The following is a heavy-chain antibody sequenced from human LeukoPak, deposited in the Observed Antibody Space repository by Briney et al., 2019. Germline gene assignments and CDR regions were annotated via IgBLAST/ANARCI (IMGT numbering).Heavy chain of an antibody. V-gene: IGHV3-7*03. CDR1: GFFFNKYW. CDR2: INLNSIMK. D-gene: IGHD6-13*01. CDR3: AKDRLAAAGIAPPYTDY. Sequence: GGSLRLSCTTSGFFFNKYWMSWVRQAPGKGLEWVANINLNSIMKYYVDSVKGRFTISRDNAQNSLYLQMNSLRAEDTAVYYCAKDRLAAAGIAPPYTDYWGQGTLVTVSS. J-gene: IGHJ4*02.